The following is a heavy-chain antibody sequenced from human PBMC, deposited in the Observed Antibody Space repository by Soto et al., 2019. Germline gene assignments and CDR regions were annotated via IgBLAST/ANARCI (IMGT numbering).Heavy chain of an antibody. J-gene: IGHJ6*02. V-gene: IGHV3-7*05. D-gene: IGHD3-10*01. Sequence: EVQLVESGGALVKPGGSLRLSCAASGFTFSTYWMNWVRQAPGKGLEWVANIKQDGGEKNYMDSVKGRFTISRDNTKNALYLQMSGVGAYDTAVYYCARQEIGWGDFHYCGMDVWGQGTTVTVSS. CDR2: IKQDGGEK. CDR3: ARQEIGWGDFHYCGMDV. CDR1: GFTFSTYW.